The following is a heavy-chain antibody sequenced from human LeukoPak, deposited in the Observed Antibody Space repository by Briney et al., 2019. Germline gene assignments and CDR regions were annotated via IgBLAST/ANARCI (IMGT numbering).Heavy chain of an antibody. J-gene: IGHJ6*03. CDR3: ARGRFEGDGYNSYYYYYMDV. V-gene: IGHV3-33*01. D-gene: IGHD5-24*01. Sequence: QSGGSLRLSCAASEFTFSTFGMHWVRQAPGKGLEWVALIWYDGGNKYYADSVKGRFTISRDNSKNTLYLQMNSLRAEDTAVYYCARGRFEGDGYNSYYYYYMDVWGKGTTVTVSS. CDR2: IWYDGGNK. CDR1: EFTFSTFG.